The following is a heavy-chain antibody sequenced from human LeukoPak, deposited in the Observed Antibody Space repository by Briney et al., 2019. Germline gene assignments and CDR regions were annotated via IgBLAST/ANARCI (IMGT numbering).Heavy chain of an antibody. J-gene: IGHJ4*02. CDR2: IYYSGST. CDR3: ARSALPLYYFDY. V-gene: IGHV4-39*07. CDR1: GGSISSSSYY. D-gene: IGHD3-10*01. Sequence: SETLSLTCTVSGGSISSSSYYWGWIRQPPGKGLEWIGSIYYSGSTYYNPSLKSRVTISVDTSKNQFSLKLSSVTAADTAVYYCARSALPLYYFDYWGQGTLVTVSS.